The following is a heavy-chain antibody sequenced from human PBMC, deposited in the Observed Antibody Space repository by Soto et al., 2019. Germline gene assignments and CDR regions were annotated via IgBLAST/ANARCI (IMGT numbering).Heavy chain of an antibody. Sequence: QVQLVESGGGVVQPGRSLRLSCAASGFTLSTFGIHWVRQAPGKGLEWVALVSYDESHVYYADSVKGRFAISRDISKNTVYLQMDSLRSEDTAIYYCAKEMFPQTLHISSSPWGDSWGQGTLVTVSS. CDR3: AKEMFPQTLHISSSPWGDS. V-gene: IGHV3-30*18. J-gene: IGHJ5*01. CDR2: VSYDESHV. CDR1: GFTLSTFG. D-gene: IGHD6-6*01.